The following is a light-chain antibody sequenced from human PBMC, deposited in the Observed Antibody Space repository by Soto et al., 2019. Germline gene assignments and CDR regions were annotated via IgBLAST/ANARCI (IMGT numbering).Light chain of an antibody. Sequence: EIVLTQSPATLSLSPGERATLSCRASQSVGSLLAWYQQKPGQALRLLIYDASSRATGSPARFSGSVSGTDFTLTISSLEPDDFVMYYCKQRFNWPPITFGQGTRLEIK. CDR1: QSVGSL. CDR3: KQRFNWPPIT. CDR2: DAS. V-gene: IGKV3-11*01. J-gene: IGKJ5*01.